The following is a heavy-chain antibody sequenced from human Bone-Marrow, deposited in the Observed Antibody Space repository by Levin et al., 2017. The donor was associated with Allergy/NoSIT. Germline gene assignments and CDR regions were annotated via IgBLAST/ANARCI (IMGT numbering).Heavy chain of an antibody. CDR1: GDSVNNYY. CDR2: IYHGGST. V-gene: IGHV4-59*02. CDR3: ARRARAGGYDGYNWLDP. D-gene: IGHD5-12*01. Sequence: SETLSLTCAVSGDSVNNYYWSWVRQSPGKGLEWIGYIYHGGSTNYNPSLKSRVTISLDTSRNDFFLMLTSVTAADTAVYYCARRARAGGYDGYNWLDPWGQGTLVTVSS. J-gene: IGHJ5*02.